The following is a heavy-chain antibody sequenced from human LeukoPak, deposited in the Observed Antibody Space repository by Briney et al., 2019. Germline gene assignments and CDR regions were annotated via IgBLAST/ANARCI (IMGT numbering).Heavy chain of an antibody. J-gene: IGHJ4*02. D-gene: IGHD3-22*01. CDR2: ISTSSNTI. CDR1: GFTFSSYN. V-gene: IGHV3-48*01. CDR3: APHYYDSSWYFDY. Sequence: GGSLRLSCAASGFTFSSYNMNWVRQAPGKGLEWVSYISTSSNTIYYADSVKGRFTISRDNAKNSLYLQMNSLRAEDTAVYYCAPHYYDSSWYFDYWGQGTLVTVSS.